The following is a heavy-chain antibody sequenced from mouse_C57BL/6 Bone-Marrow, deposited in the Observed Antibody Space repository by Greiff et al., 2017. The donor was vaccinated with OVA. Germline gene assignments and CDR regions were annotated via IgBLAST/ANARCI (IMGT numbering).Heavy chain of an antibody. CDR2: IYPGSGNT. Sequence: VQLQQSGAELVRPGASVKLSCKASGYTFTDYYINWVKQRPGQGLEWIARIYPGSGNTYYNEKFKGKATLTAEKSSSTAYMQLSSLTSEDSAVYFCARGDYYGTWGQGTLVTVSA. CDR3: ARGDYYGT. J-gene: IGHJ3*01. D-gene: IGHD1-1*01. V-gene: IGHV1-76*01. CDR1: GYTFTDYY.